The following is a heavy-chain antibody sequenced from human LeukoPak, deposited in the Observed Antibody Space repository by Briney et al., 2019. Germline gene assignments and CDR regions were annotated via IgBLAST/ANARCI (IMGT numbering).Heavy chain of an antibody. V-gene: IGHV3-30*02. CDR1: GFTFSGYG. J-gene: IGHJ4*02. D-gene: IGHD3-22*01. CDR3: AKSFSSGYLEY. CDR2: IRYDESNK. Sequence: GGSLRLSCAASGFTFSGYGMHWVRQAPGKGLEWVTFIRYDESNKYYADSVKGRFTISRDNSKNTLYLQMNCLRAEDTAIYYCAKSFSSGYLEYWGQGTLVTVSS.